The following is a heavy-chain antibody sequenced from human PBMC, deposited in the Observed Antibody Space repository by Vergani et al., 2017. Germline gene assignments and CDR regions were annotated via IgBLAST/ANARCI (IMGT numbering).Heavy chain of an antibody. CDR2: ISGSGGST. Sequence: EVQLVESGGGLVQPGGSLRLSCAASGFTFSSYAMSWVRQAPGKGLEWVSAISGSGGSTYYADSVKGRFTISRDNSKNTLYLQMNSLRAEDTAVYYCLIGYCSSTSCYKGYYYYGMDVWGQGTTVTVSS. D-gene: IGHD2-2*02. J-gene: IGHJ6*02. CDR3: LIGYCSSTSCYKGYYYYGMDV. V-gene: IGHV3-23*04. CDR1: GFTFSSYA.